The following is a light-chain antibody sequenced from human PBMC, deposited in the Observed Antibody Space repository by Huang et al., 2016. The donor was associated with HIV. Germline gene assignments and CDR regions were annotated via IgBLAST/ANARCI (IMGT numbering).Light chain of an antibody. J-gene: IGKJ2*01. CDR1: QGISSY. CDR3: QETYSIPYT. CDR2: AAS. Sequence: DIQMTQSPSSLSASVGDRVTITCRASQGISSYLNWYQQKPGKAPKLLIYAASTLQSGVPSVFSGSGSGTDFTLTISSLQPADSATYYCQETYSIPYTFGQGTKLEIK. V-gene: IGKV1-39*01.